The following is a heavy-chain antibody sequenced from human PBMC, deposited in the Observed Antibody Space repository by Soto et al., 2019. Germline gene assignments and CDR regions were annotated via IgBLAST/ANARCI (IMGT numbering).Heavy chain of an antibody. CDR1: GGSISSSSYY. J-gene: IGHJ4*02. V-gene: IGHV4-39*01. CDR2: IYYSGST. D-gene: IGHD4-17*01. Sequence: PSETLSLTCTVSGGSISSSSYYWGWIRQPPGKGLEWIGSIYYSGSTYYNPSLKSRVTISVDTSKNQFSLKLSSVTAADTAVYYCASRWGLGRIDYGGNSGVYWGQGTLVTVSS. CDR3: ASRWGLGRIDYGGNSGVY.